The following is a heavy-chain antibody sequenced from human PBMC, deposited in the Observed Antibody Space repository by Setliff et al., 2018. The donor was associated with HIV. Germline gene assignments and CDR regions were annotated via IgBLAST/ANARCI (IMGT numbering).Heavy chain of an antibody. J-gene: IGHJ2*01. CDR1: XXFISNHY. CDR2: THYSGSS. CDR3: ARXXXXXXXXCRPXXXXXL. Sequence: SETLXLTCTISXXFISNHYSNWIRQPPGKXXXWIGSTHYSGSSYYSTSLKSRVTISLDTSKNQFSLKLSSMTXXDTAXXXCARXXXXXXXXCRPXXXXXLWGRGNLVTVSS. V-gene: IGHV4-59*11.